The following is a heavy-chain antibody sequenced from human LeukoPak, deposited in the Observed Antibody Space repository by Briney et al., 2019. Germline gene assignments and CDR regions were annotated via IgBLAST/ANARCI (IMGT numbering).Heavy chain of an antibody. CDR2: IYSSGST. CDR1: GGSITSYY. J-gene: IGHJ4*02. CDR3: ARRAVAENYFDY. Sequence: SKTLSLTCTVSGGSITSYYWSWIRQPPGKGLEWIGYIYSSGSTTYNPSLKSRVTISVDTSKNQFSLKLTSVTAADTAVYYCARRAVAENYFDYWGQGTLVTDSS. D-gene: IGHD6-19*01. V-gene: IGHV4-59*08.